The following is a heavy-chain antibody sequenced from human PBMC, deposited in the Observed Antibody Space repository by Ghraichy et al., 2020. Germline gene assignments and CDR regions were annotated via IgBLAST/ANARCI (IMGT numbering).Heavy chain of an antibody. D-gene: IGHD5-18*01. CDR2: INHSGST. V-gene: IGHV4-34*01. J-gene: IGHJ6*02. CDR3: ARGQLDTAAYYYYGMDV. CDR1: GGSFSGYY. Sequence: SETLSLTCAVYGGSFSGYYWSWIRQPPGKGLEWIGEINHSGSTNYNPSLKSRVTISVDTSKNQFSLKLSSVTAADTAVYYCARGQLDTAAYYYYGMDVWGQGTTVTVSS.